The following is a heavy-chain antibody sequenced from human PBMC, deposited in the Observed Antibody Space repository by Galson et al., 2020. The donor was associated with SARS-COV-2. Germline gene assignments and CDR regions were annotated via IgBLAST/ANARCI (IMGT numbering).Heavy chain of an antibody. Sequence: SKTLSLTCTVSGDSISNGYYFWSWIRQPAGKGLEWIGRIHTSGITTYNPSLKSRVTISLDTSKNQFSLKMNFVSAADTAVYYCARGSYNWNDFFYYFMDVWGKGTTVTVSS. D-gene: IGHD1-1*01. CDR1: GDSISNGYYF. CDR2: IHTSGIT. J-gene: IGHJ6*03. V-gene: IGHV4-61*02. CDR3: ARGSYNWNDFFYYFMDV.